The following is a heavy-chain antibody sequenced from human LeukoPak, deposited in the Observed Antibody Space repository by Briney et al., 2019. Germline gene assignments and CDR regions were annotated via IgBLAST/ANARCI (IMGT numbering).Heavy chain of an antibody. CDR2: IIPIVATT. V-gene: IGHV1-69*13. Sequence: SVKVSCKASGGTFSNYVINWVRQAPGQGLEWMGGIIPIVATTNYAQKFQGRVTITSDDSTRTAYMELSSLRSGDTAVYYCARGLRDDDFWSGSAFDIWGQGTMVTVSS. D-gene: IGHD3-3*01. CDR3: ARGLRDDDFWSGSAFDI. J-gene: IGHJ3*02. CDR1: GGTFSNYV.